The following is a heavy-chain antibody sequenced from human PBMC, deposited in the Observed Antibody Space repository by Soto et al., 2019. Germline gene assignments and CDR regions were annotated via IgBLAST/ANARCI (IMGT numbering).Heavy chain of an antibody. J-gene: IGHJ4*02. D-gene: IGHD3-10*01. CDR3: ARGLKGKYGSDY. CDR1: GFTFSDYW. CDR2: VNSDGSTT. Sequence: EVQLVESGGDLVQPGGSLRLSCAASGFTFSDYWMHWVRQAPGKGLVWVSRVNSDGSTTNYADSVKGRFTISRDNAKNTHDLQMPSLRAEDTAVYYCARGLKGKYGSDYWGQGTLVTVSS. V-gene: IGHV3-74*01.